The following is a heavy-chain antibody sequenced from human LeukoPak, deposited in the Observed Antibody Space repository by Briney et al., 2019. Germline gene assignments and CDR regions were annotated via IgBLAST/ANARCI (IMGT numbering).Heavy chain of an antibody. V-gene: IGHV1-18*01. Sequence: GASVKVSCKASGYTFTSYGITWVRQAPGQGLEWMGWISAYNGYTNYAQKLQGRVLMTTDTSTSTAYMELRSLRSDDTAVYYCARSESTYYYDISGYLSDPWGQGTLVTASS. CDR3: ARSESTYYYDISGYLSDP. J-gene: IGHJ5*02. CDR2: ISAYNGYT. D-gene: IGHD3-22*01. CDR1: GYTFTSYG.